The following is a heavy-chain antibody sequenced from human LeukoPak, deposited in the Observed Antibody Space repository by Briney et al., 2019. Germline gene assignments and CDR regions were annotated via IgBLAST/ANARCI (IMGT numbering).Heavy chain of an antibody. V-gene: IGHV1-2*02. CDR1: GYTFTGYY. CDR3: ARDRGYCSSTSCYTRGWFDP. Sequence: ASVKVSCKASGYTFTGYYMHWVRRAPGQGLEWMGWINPNSGGTNYAQKFQGRVTMTRDTSISTAYMELSRLRSDDTAVYYCARDRGYCSSTSCYTRGWFDPWGQGTLVTVSS. D-gene: IGHD2-2*02. J-gene: IGHJ5*02. CDR2: INPNSGGT.